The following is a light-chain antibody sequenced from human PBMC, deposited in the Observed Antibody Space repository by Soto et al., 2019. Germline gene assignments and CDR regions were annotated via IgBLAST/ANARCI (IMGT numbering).Light chain of an antibody. CDR3: STWDDSLNGRV. CDR2: NNN. J-gene: IGLJ3*02. Sequence: QSVLTQPPSVSGAPGQTVVISCSGSSSNIGAPYDVNWYRQIPGTAPKLLIYNNNQRPSGVPDRFSGSKSGTSVSLAISGLQSEDESVYYCSTWDDSLNGRVFGGGTKLTVL. V-gene: IGLV1-44*01. CDR1: SSNIGAPYD.